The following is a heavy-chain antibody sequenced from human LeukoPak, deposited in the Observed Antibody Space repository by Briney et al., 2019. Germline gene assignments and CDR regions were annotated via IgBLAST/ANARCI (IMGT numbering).Heavy chain of an antibody. V-gene: IGHV4-59*08. J-gene: IGHJ1*01. CDR1: GGSISSYY. Sequence: SETLSLTCTVSGGSISSYYWSWIRQPPGKGLEWIGYIYYSGSTNYNPSLKSRVTISVDTSKNQFSLKLSSVTAADTAVYYCARSLGSGWSSPEYFQHWGQGTLVTVSS. CDR3: ARSLGSGWSSPEYFQH. CDR2: IYYSGST. D-gene: IGHD6-19*01.